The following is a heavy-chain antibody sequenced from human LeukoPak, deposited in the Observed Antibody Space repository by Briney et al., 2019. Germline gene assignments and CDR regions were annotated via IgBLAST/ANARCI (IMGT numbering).Heavy chain of an antibody. CDR2: ISAYNGNT. CDR3: ARDQRIAAAGHVQYPQGTPHYYYYYYMDV. J-gene: IGHJ6*03. D-gene: IGHD6-13*01. Sequence: GASVTVPCKPSGYTFTSYGISWVRQAPAQGLEWMGGISAYNGNTNYPQKLQGRVTMTTNTSTSTAYMELRSLRSDDTAVYYCARDQRIAAAGHVQYPQGTPHYYYYYYMDVWGKGTTVTVSS. V-gene: IGHV1-18*01. CDR1: GYTFTSYG.